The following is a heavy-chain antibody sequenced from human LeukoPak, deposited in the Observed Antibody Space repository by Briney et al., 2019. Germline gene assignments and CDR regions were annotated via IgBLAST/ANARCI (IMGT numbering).Heavy chain of an antibody. V-gene: IGHV3-21*04. CDR2: ISSTSTYI. CDR3: AKDRGCGWYGDFDY. Sequence: TGGSLRLSCEASGFTFSNYAMNWVRQAPGKGLEWVSSISSTSTYIYYADSVKGRFTISRDNAKNSLYLQMNSLRAEDTAVYYCAKDRGCGWYGDFDYWGQGTLVTVSS. D-gene: IGHD6-19*01. J-gene: IGHJ4*02. CDR1: GFTFSNYA.